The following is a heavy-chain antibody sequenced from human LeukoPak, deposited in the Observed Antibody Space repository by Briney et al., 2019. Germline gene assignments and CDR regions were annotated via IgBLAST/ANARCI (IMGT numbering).Heavy chain of an antibody. Sequence: GGSLRLSCAASGFTFSSYAMSWVRQAPGKGLEWVSAISGSGGSTYYADSVKGRFTISRDNSKNTLYLQMNSLRAEGTAVYYCATLVVAYIFDYWGQGTLVTVSS. CDR2: ISGSGGST. V-gene: IGHV3-23*01. J-gene: IGHJ4*02. CDR3: ATLVVAYIFDY. CDR1: GFTFSSYA. D-gene: IGHD2-21*01.